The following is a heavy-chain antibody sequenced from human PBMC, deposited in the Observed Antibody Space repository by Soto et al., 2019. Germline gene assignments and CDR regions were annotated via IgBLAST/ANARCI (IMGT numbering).Heavy chain of an antibody. CDR1: GCSISSYY. V-gene: IGHV4-59*08. Sequence: QVQLQESGPGLVKPSETLSLTCTVSGCSISSYYWSWIRQPPGKGLEWIGYIYYSGSTNYNPSLRSRVTISVDTPKNPFSLKLSSVTAADTAVYYCARRYGSCFDIWGQGTMVTVSS. D-gene: IGHD3-10*01. CDR3: ARRYGSCFDI. CDR2: IYYSGST. J-gene: IGHJ3*02.